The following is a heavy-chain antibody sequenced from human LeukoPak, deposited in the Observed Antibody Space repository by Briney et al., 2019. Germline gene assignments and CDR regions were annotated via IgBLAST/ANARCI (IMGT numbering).Heavy chain of an antibody. CDR1: GGSISSYY. D-gene: IGHD4-17*01. CDR2: IYYSGST. V-gene: IGHV4-59*01. CDR3: ARITTVTPRGAFDI. J-gene: IGHJ3*02. Sequence: SETLSLTCTVSGGSISSYYWSWIRQPPGMGLEWIGYIYYSGSTNYNPSLKSRVTISVDTSKNQFSLKPSSVTAADTAVYYCARITTVTPRGAFDIWGQGTMVTVSS.